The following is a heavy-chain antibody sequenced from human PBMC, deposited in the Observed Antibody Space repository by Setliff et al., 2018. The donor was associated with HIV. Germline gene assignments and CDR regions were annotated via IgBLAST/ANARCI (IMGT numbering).Heavy chain of an antibody. CDR2: IYHSGNT. J-gene: IGHJ3*02. V-gene: IGHV4-38-2*01. CDR1: GYSIRSGYY. D-gene: IGHD2-2*01. Sequence: LSLTCAVSGYSIRSGYYWGWIRQPPGKGLEWIGNIYHSGNTFYNPSLKSRVTISVHTSKNQFSLKLSSVTAADTAVYYCARRRSMPNNAFDIWGQGTMVTVSS. CDR3: ARRRSMPNNAFDI.